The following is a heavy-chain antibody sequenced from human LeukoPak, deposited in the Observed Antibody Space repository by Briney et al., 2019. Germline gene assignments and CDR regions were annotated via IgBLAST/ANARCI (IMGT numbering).Heavy chain of an antibody. V-gene: IGHV3-23*01. CDR1: GFTFSSYA. Sequence: WGSLPLSCAASGFTFSSYAMNWVRQAPGKGLEWVSVISGGGSSTYYADSVKGRFTISRDNSKNTLYLQMNSLRADDTAVYYCAKGPHDYGDYFDYWGHGTLVTVSS. CDR3: AKGPHDYGDYFDY. J-gene: IGHJ4*01. D-gene: IGHD4-17*01. CDR2: ISGGGSST.